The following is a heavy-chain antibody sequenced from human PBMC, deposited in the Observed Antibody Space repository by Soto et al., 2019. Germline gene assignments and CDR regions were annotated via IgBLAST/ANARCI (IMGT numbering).Heavy chain of an antibody. Sequence: SETLSLTCTVSGGSISSYYWSWIRQPPGKGPEWIGYIYYSGSTNYNPSLESRVTISVDTSKNQFSLKLSSVTAADTAVYYCARERNSMQTYYDFWSGYYSHGMDVWGQGTTVTVSS. D-gene: IGHD3-3*01. J-gene: IGHJ6*02. CDR2: IYYSGST. CDR1: GGSISSYY. CDR3: ARERNSMQTYYDFWSGYYSHGMDV. V-gene: IGHV4-59*01.